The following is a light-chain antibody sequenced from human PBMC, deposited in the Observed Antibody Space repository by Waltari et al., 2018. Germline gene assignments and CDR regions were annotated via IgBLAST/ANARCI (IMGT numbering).Light chain of an antibody. CDR2: VVI. J-gene: IGLJ1*01. Sequence: QSALTQPASVSGSPGQSITIPCSATDSDVGASEFVHWYQQHPGKAPHPIIYVVINRPSGISNRFSASMSGNTASLTISGLQAEDEADYYCSSYTTSSAPGVFGTGTRVTVL. CDR3: SSYTTSSAPGV. V-gene: IGLV2-14*01. CDR1: DSDVGASEF.